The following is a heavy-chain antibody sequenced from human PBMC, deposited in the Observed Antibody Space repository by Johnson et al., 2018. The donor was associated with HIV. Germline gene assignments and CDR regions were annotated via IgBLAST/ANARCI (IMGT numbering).Heavy chain of an antibody. D-gene: IGHD1-26*01. J-gene: IGHJ3*02. Sequence: VQLVESGGDLVQPGGSLRLSCAASGFTVSSNYMSWVRQAPGKGLEWVSVIYSGGSTYYADSVKGRFTISRDNSKNTLYLQMNSRTAEDTAVYYCARGAANDAFDIWGQGTMVTVSS. CDR3: ARGAANDAFDI. CDR2: IYSGGST. CDR1: GFTVSSNY. V-gene: IGHV3-66*01.